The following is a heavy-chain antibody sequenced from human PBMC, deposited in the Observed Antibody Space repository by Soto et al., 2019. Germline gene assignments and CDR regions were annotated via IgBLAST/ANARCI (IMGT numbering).Heavy chain of an antibody. CDR3: AIPDRRSWAAPFGF. D-gene: IGHD3-3*01. CDR1: GASITSGNYY. V-gene: IGHV4-39*01. J-gene: IGHJ4*02. CDR2: SSYTGNT. Sequence: PSETLSLTCTVSGASITSGNYYWVLIRQPPGKGLQWIGSSSYTGNTYFNPSLRSRVTISFDTSKNQFSLRLTSVTASDTAVYYWAIPDRRSWAAPFGFWGKGNLV.